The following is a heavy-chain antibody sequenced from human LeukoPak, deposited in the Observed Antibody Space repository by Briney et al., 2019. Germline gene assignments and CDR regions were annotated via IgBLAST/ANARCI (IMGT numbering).Heavy chain of an antibody. Sequence: ASVKVSCKASGYTFSNYYIHWVRQPPGQGLEWMGLINPSGGSTDYAQHFQGRVTMDRDTSTSTVYMELSSLRSQDTAVYHCARDRVFGGYVDYWGQGPLVTVSS. V-gene: IGHV1-46*01. CDR2: INPSGGST. CDR3: ARDRVFGGYVDY. D-gene: IGHD2-15*01. J-gene: IGHJ4*02. CDR1: GYTFSNYY.